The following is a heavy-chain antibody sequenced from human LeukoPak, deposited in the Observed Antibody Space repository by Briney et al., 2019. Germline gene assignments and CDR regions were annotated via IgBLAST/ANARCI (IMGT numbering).Heavy chain of an antibody. CDR3: AKGADFDWNYFDY. Sequence: TGGSLRLSCAASGFTFSSYAMSWVRQAPGKELEWVSAISGSGGSTYYADSVKGRFTISRDNSKNTLYLQMNSLRAEDTAVYYCAKGADFDWNYFDYWGQGTLVTVSS. V-gene: IGHV3-23*01. D-gene: IGHD3-9*01. CDR2: ISGSGGST. J-gene: IGHJ4*02. CDR1: GFTFSSYA.